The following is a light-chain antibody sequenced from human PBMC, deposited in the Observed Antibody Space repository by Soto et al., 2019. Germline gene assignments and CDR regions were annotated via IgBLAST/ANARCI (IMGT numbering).Light chain of an antibody. CDR2: EVS. Sequence: QSALTQPPSASGSPGQSVTISCTGTSSDVGGYNYVSGYQQHPGKAPKLMIYEVSKRPSGVPDRFSGSKSGNTASLTVSGLQAEDEADYYCSSYAGSNKLLFGGGTQLTVL. V-gene: IGLV2-8*01. CDR1: SSDVGGYNY. J-gene: IGLJ2*01. CDR3: SSYAGSNKLL.